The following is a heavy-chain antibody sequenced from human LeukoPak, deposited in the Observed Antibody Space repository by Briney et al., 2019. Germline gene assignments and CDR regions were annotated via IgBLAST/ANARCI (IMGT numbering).Heavy chain of an antibody. V-gene: IGHV4-34*01. CDR3: ARGGGDGIYYFDY. D-gene: IGHD3-10*01. J-gene: IGHJ4*02. CDR2: INHSGST. Sequence: SSETLSLTCAVYGGSFSGYYWRWSWIRQPPGKGLEWIGEINHSGSTNYNPSLKSRVTVSVDTSKNQFSLKLSSVTAADTAVYYCARGGGDGIYYFDYWGQGTLVTVSS. CDR1: GGSFSGYY.